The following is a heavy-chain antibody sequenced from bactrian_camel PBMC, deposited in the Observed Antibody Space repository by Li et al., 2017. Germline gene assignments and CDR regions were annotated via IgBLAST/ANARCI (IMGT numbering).Heavy chain of an antibody. CDR2: IDSDVRT. CDR1: GYTFNTY. D-gene: IGHD3*01. Sequence: VQLVESGGGSALAGGSVRLSCAASGYTFNTYSWFRQAPGQEREGVAAIDSDVRTRYADSVKGRFTISKDNANYTMYLQMNSLKPEDTGMYYCASRRNSYCSIDTLRPTAFVYWGQGTQVTVS. CDR3: ASRRNSYCSIDTLRPTAFVY. V-gene: IGHV3S10*01. J-gene: IGHJ6*01.